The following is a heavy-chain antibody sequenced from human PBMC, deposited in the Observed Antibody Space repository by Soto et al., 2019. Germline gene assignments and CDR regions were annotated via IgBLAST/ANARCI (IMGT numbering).Heavy chain of an antibody. CDR1: GYTFTSYG. J-gene: IGHJ6*02. Sequence: ASVKVSCKASGYTFTSYGISWVRQAPGQGLEWMGWIGAYNGNTNYAQKLQGRVTMTTDTSTSTAYMELRSLRSDDTAVYYCARDLYYYDSSGYYRPGDYYYGMDVWGQGTTVTVSS. V-gene: IGHV1-18*04. D-gene: IGHD3-22*01. CDR2: IGAYNGNT. CDR3: ARDLYYYDSSGYYRPGDYYYGMDV.